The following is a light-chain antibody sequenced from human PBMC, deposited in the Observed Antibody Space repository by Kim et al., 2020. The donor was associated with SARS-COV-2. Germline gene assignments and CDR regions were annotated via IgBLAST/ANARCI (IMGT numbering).Light chain of an antibody. CDR3: QAWDSSTAR. CDR2: QDS. V-gene: IGLV3-1*01. Sequence: VSPGQTASIACSGDKLGDKYACWYQQKPGQSPVLVIYQDSKRPSGIPERFSGSNSGNTATLTISGTQAMDEADYYCQAWDSSTARFGGGTQLTVL. J-gene: IGLJ3*02. CDR1: KLGDKY.